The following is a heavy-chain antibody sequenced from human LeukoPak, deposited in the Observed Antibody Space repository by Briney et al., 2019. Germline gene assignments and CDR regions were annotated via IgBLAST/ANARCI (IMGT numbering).Heavy chain of an antibody. V-gene: IGHV3-33*01. CDR3: ARGRVPPYYYGMDV. Sequence: GRSLRLSCAASGFTFSSYGMHWVRQAPGKGLEWVAVIWYDGSNKYYADSVKGRFTISRDNSKNTLYLQMNSLRAEDTAVYYRARGRVPPYYYGMDVWGQGTTVTVSS. CDR1: GFTFSSYG. CDR2: IWYDGSNK. J-gene: IGHJ6*02.